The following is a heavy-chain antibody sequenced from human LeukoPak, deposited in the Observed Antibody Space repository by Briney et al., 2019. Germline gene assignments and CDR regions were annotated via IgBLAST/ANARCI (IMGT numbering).Heavy chain of an antibody. J-gene: IGHJ5*02. Sequence: SETLSLTCTVSGGSISNYYWNWIRQPPGKGLEWIGYIYYTGNTNYNPSLKSRVTISVDTSKNQFSLKLSSVTAADTAVYYCASYMTTVTTQGWFDPWGQGTLVTVSS. D-gene: IGHD4-17*01. CDR1: GGSISNYY. V-gene: IGHV4-59*01. CDR3: ASYMTTVTTQGWFDP. CDR2: IYYTGNT.